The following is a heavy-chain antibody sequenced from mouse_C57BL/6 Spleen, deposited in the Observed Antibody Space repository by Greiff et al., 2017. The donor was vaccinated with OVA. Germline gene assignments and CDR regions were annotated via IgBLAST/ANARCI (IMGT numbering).Heavy chain of an antibody. CDR3: ARVYYGNPFAY. Sequence: VQLQQSGPELVKPGASVKISCKASGYAFSSSWMNWVKQRPGTGLEWIGRIYPGDGDTNYNGKFKGKATLTADKSSSTAYMQLSSLTSEDSAVYFCARVYYGNPFAYWGQGTLVTVSA. CDR1: GYAFSSSW. CDR2: IYPGDGDT. D-gene: IGHD2-1*01. V-gene: IGHV1-82*01. J-gene: IGHJ3*01.